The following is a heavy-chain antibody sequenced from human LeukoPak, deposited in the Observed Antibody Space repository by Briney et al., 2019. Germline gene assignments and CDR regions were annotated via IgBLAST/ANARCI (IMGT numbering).Heavy chain of an antibody. CDR2: TYYRSKWYN. Sequence: SQTLSLTCAISRDSVSSNSAAWNWIRQSPSRGLEWLGRTYYRSKWYNDYAVSVKSRITINPDTSKNQFSLKLSSVTAADTAVYYCARVEEGYGSGRRENYYYYMDVWGKGTTVTVSS. D-gene: IGHD3-10*01. J-gene: IGHJ6*03. CDR3: ARVEEGYGSGRRENYYYYMDV. V-gene: IGHV6-1*01. CDR1: RDSVSSNSAA.